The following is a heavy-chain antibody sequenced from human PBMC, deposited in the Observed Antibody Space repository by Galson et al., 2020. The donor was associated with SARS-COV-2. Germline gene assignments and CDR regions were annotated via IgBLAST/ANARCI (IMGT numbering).Heavy chain of an antibody. D-gene: IGHD6-13*01. V-gene: IGHV5-51*01. J-gene: IGHJ4*02. CDR2: IYPGDSDT. CDR1: GYSFTSYW. Sequence: GESLKISCKGSGYSFTSYWIGWVRQMPGKGLEWMGIIYPGDSDTRYSPSFQGQVTISADKSISTAYLQWSSLKASDTAMYYCARHAVAYSSSWYVGYYFDYWGQGTLVTVSS. CDR3: ARHAVAYSSSWYVGYYFDY.